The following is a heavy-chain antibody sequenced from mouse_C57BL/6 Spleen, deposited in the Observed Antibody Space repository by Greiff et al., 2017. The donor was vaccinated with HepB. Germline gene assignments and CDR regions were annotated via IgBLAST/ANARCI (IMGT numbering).Heavy chain of an antibody. V-gene: IGHV3-6*01. Sequence: EVQLQESGPGLVKPSQSLSLTCSVTGYSITSGYYWNWIRQFPGNKLEWMGYISYDGSNNYNPSLKNRISITRDTSKNQFFLKLNSVTTEDTATYYCARGGNYGLFFDYWGQGTTLTVSS. D-gene: IGHD2-1*01. CDR1: GYSITSGYY. CDR3: ARGGNYGLFFDY. J-gene: IGHJ2*01. CDR2: ISYDGSN.